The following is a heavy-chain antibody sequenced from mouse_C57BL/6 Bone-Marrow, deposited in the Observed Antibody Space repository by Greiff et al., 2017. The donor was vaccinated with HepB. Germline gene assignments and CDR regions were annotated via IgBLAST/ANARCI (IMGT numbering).Heavy chain of an antibody. Sequence: EVKLMESGGGLVKPGGSLKLSCAASRFTFSDYGMHWVRQAPEKGLEWVAYISSGSSTIYYADTVKGRFTISRDNAKNTLFLQMTSLRSEDTAMYYCAGRGNWGQGTLVTVSA. CDR1: RFTFSDYG. V-gene: IGHV5-17*01. CDR3: AGRGN. CDR2: ISSGSSTI. J-gene: IGHJ3*01.